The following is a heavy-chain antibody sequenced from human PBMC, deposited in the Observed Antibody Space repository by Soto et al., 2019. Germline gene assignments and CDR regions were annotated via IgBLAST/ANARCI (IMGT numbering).Heavy chain of an antibody. J-gene: IGHJ5*02. D-gene: IGHD5-18*01. Sequence: QVQLQQWGAGLLKPSETLSLTCAVYGGSFSGYYWSWIRQPPGKGLEWIGEINHSGSTNYNPSLKSRVTISVDTSKNQFSLKLSSVTAADTAVYYCARASYGTGNWFDPWGQGTLVTVSS. CDR2: INHSGST. V-gene: IGHV4-34*01. CDR3: ARASYGTGNWFDP. CDR1: GGSFSGYY.